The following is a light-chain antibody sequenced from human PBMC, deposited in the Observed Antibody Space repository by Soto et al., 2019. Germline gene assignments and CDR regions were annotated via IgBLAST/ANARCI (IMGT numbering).Light chain of an antibody. V-gene: IGLV2-14*01. CDR3: SAYTSSETPYV. J-gene: IGLJ1*01. Sequence: QSVLTQPASVSGSPGQSSTISCTGTSSDVGGYNYVSLYQQHPDKAPKLMMYVVSNRPSGISNRFSGSKSGNTASLTISGRQAEDEADYSCSAYTSSETPYVFGTGTKVTVL. CDR2: VVS. CDR1: SSDVGGYNY.